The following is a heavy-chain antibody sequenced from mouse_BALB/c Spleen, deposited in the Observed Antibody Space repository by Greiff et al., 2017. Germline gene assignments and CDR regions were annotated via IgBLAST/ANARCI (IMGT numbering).Heavy chain of an antibody. CDR1: GFNIKDTY. V-gene: IGHV14-3*02. D-gene: IGHD3-2*01. Sequence: EVQRVESGAELVKPGASVKLSCTASGFNIKDTYMHWVKQRPEQGLEWIGRIDPANGNTKYDPKFQGKATITADTSSNTAYLQLSSLTSEDTAVYYCATPDSSGYAMDYWGQGTSVTVSS. J-gene: IGHJ4*01. CDR2: IDPANGNT. CDR3: ATPDSSGYAMDY.